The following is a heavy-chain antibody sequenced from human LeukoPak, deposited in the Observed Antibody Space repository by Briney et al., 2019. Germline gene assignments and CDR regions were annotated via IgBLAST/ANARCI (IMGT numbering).Heavy chain of an antibody. CDR3: ARRTAMVEFDY. Sequence: PSQTLSLTCTVSGGSISSSSYYWGWIRQPPGKGLEWIGSIYYSGSTYYNPSLKSQVTISVDTSKNQFSLKLSSVTAADTAVYYCARRTAMVEFDYWGQRTLVTVSS. CDR1: GGSISSSSYY. V-gene: IGHV4-39*01. D-gene: IGHD5-18*01. CDR2: IYYSGST. J-gene: IGHJ4*02.